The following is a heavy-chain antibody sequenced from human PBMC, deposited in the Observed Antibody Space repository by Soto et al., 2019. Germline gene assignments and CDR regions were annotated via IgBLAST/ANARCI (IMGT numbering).Heavy chain of an antibody. CDR2: IYYSGST. Sequence: PSETLSLTCTVSGGSISSGDYYWSWIRQPPGKGLEWIGYIYYSGSTYYNTSLKSRVTISVDTSKNQFSLKLSSVTAADTAVYYCARHYTDYYYYMDVWGKGTTVTVSS. J-gene: IGHJ6*03. CDR3: ARHYTDYYYYMDV. D-gene: IGHD3-10*01. CDR1: GGSISSGDYY. V-gene: IGHV4-30-4*01.